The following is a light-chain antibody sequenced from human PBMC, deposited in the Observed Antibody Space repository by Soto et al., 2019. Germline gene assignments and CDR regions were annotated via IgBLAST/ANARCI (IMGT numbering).Light chain of an antibody. CDR1: QSIGTF. Sequence: DFERTQSPSSLSAFVGDRVTMTCRASQSIGTFLSWYQQKSGRAPKLLIYAASSLQIGVPSRFSGSGSGTNFTLTISRLQPEDFATYFCQQNYDTPITFGQGTRLEIK. J-gene: IGKJ5*01. V-gene: IGKV1-39*01. CDR3: QQNYDTPIT. CDR2: AAS.